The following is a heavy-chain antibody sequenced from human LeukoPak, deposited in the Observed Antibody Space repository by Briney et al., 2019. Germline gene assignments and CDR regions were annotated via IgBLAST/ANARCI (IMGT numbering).Heavy chain of an antibody. CDR2: ISGSGGST. V-gene: IGHV3-23*01. Sequence: GGSLRLSCAASGFTFSNYAMSWVRQAPGKGLEWVSVISGSGGSTYYADSVKGRFTISRDNPKNTLYLQMNSLRAEDTAVYYCARMSYSFIMNVWGQGTTVTVSS. D-gene: IGHD1-26*01. CDR3: ARMSYSFIMNV. J-gene: IGHJ6*02. CDR1: GFTFSNYA.